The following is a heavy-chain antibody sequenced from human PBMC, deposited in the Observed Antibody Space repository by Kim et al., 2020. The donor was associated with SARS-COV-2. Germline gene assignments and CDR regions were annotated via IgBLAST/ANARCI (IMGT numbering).Heavy chain of an antibody. CDR3: ARPLYSSSWGGDWYFDL. D-gene: IGHD6-13*01. CDR2: IYYSGST. CDR1: GGSISSYY. Sequence: SETLSLTCTVSGGSISSYYWSWIRQPPGKGLEWIGYIYYSGSTNYNPSLKSRVTISVDTSKNQFSLKLSSVTAADTAVYYCARPLYSSSWGGDWYFDLWGRGTLVTVSS. J-gene: IGHJ2*01. V-gene: IGHV4-59*01.